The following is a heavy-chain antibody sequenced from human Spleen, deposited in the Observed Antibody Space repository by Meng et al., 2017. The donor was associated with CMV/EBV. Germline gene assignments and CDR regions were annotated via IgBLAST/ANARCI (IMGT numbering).Heavy chain of an antibody. CDR1: GFTFSDFA. V-gene: IGHV3-23*01. CDR2: INNNGVNT. Sequence: GESLKISCAASGFTFSDFAIHWVRQAPGKGLEWVSNINNNGVNTYYTDSVKGRFTISRDNSKNTLYLQMNSLRAEDTAVYYCAKSPGPHANYWGQGTLVTVSS. CDR3: AKSPGPHANY. J-gene: IGHJ4*02.